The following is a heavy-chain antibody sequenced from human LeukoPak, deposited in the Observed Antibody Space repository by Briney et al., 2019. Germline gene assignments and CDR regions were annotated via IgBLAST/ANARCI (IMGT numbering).Heavy chain of an antibody. CDR1: EFSVGSNY. Sequence: GGSLRLSCAASEFSVGSNYMTWVRQAPGKGLEWVSLIYSGGSTYYADSVKGRFTISRDNSKNTLYLQMNSLRAEDTAVYYCARDPGYSSSWYGLNWFDPWGQGTLVTVSS. D-gene: IGHD6-13*01. CDR2: IYSGGST. CDR3: ARDPGYSSSWYGLNWFDP. J-gene: IGHJ5*02. V-gene: IGHV3-66*01.